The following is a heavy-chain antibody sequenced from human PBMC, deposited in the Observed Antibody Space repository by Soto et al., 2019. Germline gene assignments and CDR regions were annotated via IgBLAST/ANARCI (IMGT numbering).Heavy chain of an antibody. CDR1: GFTFSDAW. CDR2: MNSKNDGGTI. D-gene: IGHD3-16*01. V-gene: IGHV3-15*01. Sequence: EVQLVESGGGLVKPGGSLRLACAASGFTFSDAWMSWVRQAPGKGLACVGRMNSKNDGGTIEYAAPVKGRFTISRDDSKNTLYVEMNSLKTEDTAVYYCTTGGGYWGQGTLVTVSS. J-gene: IGHJ4*02. CDR3: TTGGGY.